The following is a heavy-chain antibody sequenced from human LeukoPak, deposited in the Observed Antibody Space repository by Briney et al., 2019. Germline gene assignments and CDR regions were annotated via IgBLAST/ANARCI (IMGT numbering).Heavy chain of an antibody. V-gene: IGHV4-4*07. CDR1: GGSISYYY. J-gene: IGHJ6*03. D-gene: IGHD3-22*01. CDR2: IYTTGST. Sequence: SETLSLTCTVSGGSISYYYWSWIRQPAGKGLEWIGRIYTTGSTNYNPSLKSRVSISVDNSKNQFSLKLSSVTAADTAVYYCARCLNTYYYDNSGYSPEHYYMDVWGKGTTVIVSS. CDR3: ARCLNTYYYDNSGYSPEHYYMDV.